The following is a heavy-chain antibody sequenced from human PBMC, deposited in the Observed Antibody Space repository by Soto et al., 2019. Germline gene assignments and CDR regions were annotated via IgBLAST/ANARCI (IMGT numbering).Heavy chain of an antibody. CDR2: ISGSGGST. CDR1: GFTFSSYA. V-gene: IGHV3-23*01. CDR3: AKVPTYYDFWSGPNYFDY. D-gene: IGHD3-3*01. Sequence: GGSLRLSCAASGFTFSSYAMSWVRQAPGKGLEWVSAISGSGGSTYYADSVKGRFTISRDNSKNTLYLQMISLRAEDTAVYYCAKVPTYYDFWSGPNYFDYWGQGTLVTVSS. J-gene: IGHJ4*02.